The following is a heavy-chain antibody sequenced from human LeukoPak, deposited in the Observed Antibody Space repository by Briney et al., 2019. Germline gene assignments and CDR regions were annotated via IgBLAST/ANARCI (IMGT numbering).Heavy chain of an antibody. D-gene: IGHD2-2*01. CDR3: AREDYCSSTSCYDGYFDY. V-gene: IGHV3-30*19. J-gene: IGHJ4*02. Sequence: PGGSLRLSCAASGFTFSSYGMHWVRQAPGKGLEWVAVISYDGSNKYYADSVKGRFTISRDNSKNTLYLQMNSLRAEDTAVYYCAREDYCSSTSCYDGYFDYWGQGTLVTVSS. CDR1: GFTFSSYG. CDR2: ISYDGSNK.